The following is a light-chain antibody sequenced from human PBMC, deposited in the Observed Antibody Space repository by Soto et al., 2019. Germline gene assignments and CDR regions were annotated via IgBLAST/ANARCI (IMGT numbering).Light chain of an antibody. CDR3: VQNNRWYS. J-gene: IGKJ2*03. CDR2: RTS. Sequence: IVMTQSPATLSVSPGNTATLSCRASQSIGSSLAWYQQKPGQAPRLLLYRTSTRATGVPARFSGSGSGTEFTLTISSLQSEDSAVYDCVQNNRWYSFGQGTKLEIK. CDR1: QSIGSS. V-gene: IGKV3-15*01.